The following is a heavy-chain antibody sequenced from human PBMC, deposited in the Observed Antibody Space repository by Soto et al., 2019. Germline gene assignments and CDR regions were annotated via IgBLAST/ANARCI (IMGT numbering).Heavy chain of an antibody. D-gene: IGHD2-15*01. V-gene: IGHV3-66*01. CDR2: IASGDRT. CDR1: GFTVSRNY. Sequence: EVQLVESGGGLVQPGGSLRLSCAASGFTVSRNYMTWVRQAPGEGPEWVSTIASGDRTYYGDSVKGRFTNSRDNSKNTLYLQMNSLRADDTAVYYCASGYCSGGSCYPAYWGQGTLVTVSS. CDR3: ASGYCSGGSCYPAY. J-gene: IGHJ4*02.